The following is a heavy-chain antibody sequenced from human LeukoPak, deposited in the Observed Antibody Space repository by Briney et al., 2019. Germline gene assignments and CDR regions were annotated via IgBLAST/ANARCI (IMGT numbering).Heavy chain of an antibody. CDR2: ISWDGGST. Sequence: GGSLRLSCAASGFTFDDYTMHWVRQAPGKGLEWVSLISWDGGSTYYAGSVKGRFTISRDNSKNSPYLQMNSLRTEDTALYYCAKDSGSYSEYYFDYWGQGTLVTVSS. CDR1: GFTFDDYT. V-gene: IGHV3-43*01. D-gene: IGHD1-26*01. CDR3: AKDSGSYSEYYFDY. J-gene: IGHJ4*02.